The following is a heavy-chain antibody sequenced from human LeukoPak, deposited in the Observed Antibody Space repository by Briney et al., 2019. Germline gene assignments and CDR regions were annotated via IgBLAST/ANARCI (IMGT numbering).Heavy chain of an antibody. J-gene: IGHJ4*02. V-gene: IGHV1-69*13. CDR2: IIPIFGTA. Sequence: SVKVSCKASGGTFGSYAISWVRQAPGQGLEWMGGIIPIFGTANYAQKFQGRVTITADESTSTAYMELSSLRSEDTAVYYCARAAGSWADRDYSDYWGQGTLVTVSS. CDR1: GGTFGSYA. CDR3: ARAAGSWADRDYSDY. D-gene: IGHD6-13*01.